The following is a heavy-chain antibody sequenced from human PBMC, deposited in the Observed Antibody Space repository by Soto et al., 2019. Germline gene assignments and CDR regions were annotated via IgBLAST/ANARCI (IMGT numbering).Heavy chain of an antibody. D-gene: IGHD2-15*01. CDR1: GFTFSSYS. CDR3: ARDNCSGGSCYHYYDYYGMDV. CDR2: ISSSSSTI. J-gene: IGHJ6*02. Sequence: GGSLRLSCAASGFTFSSYSMNWVRQAPGKGLEWVSYISSSSSTIYYADSVKGRFTISRDNAKNSLYLQMNSLRDEDTAVYYCARDNCSGGSCYHYYDYYGMDVWGQGTTVTVSS. V-gene: IGHV3-48*02.